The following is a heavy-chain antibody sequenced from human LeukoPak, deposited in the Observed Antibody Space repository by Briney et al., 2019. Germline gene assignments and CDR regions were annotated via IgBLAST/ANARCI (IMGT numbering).Heavy chain of an antibody. V-gene: IGHV1-8*01. CDR3: ARGLGAYGSGSYSPIYYMDV. CDR2: MNPNSGNT. CDR1: GYTFTSYD. J-gene: IGHJ6*03. D-gene: IGHD3-10*01. Sequence: ASVKVSCKASGYTFTSYDINWVRQATGQGLEWMGWMNPNSGNTGYAQKFQGRVTMTRNTSISTAYMELSSLRSEDTAVYYCARGLGAYGSGSYSPIYYMDVWGKGTTVTISS.